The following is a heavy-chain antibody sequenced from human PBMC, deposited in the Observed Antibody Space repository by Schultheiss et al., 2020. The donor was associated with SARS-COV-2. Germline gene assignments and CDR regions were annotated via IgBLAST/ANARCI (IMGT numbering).Heavy chain of an antibody. J-gene: IGHJ5*02. CDR2: IYYSGST. D-gene: IGHD2-15*01. Sequence: SETLSLTCTVSGGSISSYYWSWIRQPPGKGLEWIGYIYYSGSTNYNPSLKSRVTISVDTSKNQFSLKLSSVTAADTAVYYCARLRISGWFDPWGQGTLVTVS. CDR3: ARLRISGWFDP. V-gene: IGHV4-59*08. CDR1: GGSISSYY.